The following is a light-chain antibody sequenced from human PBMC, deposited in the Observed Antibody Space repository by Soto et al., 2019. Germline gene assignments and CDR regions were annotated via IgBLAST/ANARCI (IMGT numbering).Light chain of an antibody. Sequence: QSVLTQSPSASASLGASVKLTCTLSSGHSSNAIAWHQQQSEKGPRYLMKLNSDGSHTKGDGIPDRFSGSSSGAERYLTISSLQSEDEADYYCQIWGTGPWVFGGGTKLTVL. CDR2: LNSDGSH. V-gene: IGLV4-69*01. CDR1: SGHSSNA. CDR3: QIWGTGPWV. J-gene: IGLJ3*02.